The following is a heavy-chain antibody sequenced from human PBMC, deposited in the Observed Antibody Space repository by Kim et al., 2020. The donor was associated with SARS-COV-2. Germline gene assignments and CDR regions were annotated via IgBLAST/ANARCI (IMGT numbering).Heavy chain of an antibody. V-gene: IGHV3-9*01. Sequence: KGRFTISRDNAKNSLYLQMNSLRAEDTALYYCAKDISHGDYDSSGVAFDIWGQGTMVTVSS. CDR3: AKDISHGDYDSSGVAFDI. D-gene: IGHD3-22*01. J-gene: IGHJ3*02.